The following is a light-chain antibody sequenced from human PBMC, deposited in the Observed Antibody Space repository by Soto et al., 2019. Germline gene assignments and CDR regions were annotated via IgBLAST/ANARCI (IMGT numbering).Light chain of an antibody. CDR1: QSVSSY. J-gene: IGKJ4*02. CDR3: QHHDNWPPELT. Sequence: EIVLTQSPATLSLSPGERATLSCRASQSVSSYLAWYQQKPGQAPRLLIYGASTRAPGIPAKFSGRGSGTEFTLTISSLQSEDFAVYYGQHHDNWPPELTFGGGTKVDIK. V-gene: IGKV3D-15*01. CDR2: GAS.